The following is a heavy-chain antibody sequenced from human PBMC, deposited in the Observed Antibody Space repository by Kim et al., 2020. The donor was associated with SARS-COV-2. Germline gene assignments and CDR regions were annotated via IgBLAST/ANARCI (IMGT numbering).Heavy chain of an antibody. CDR1: GFTFSDAA. V-gene: IGHV3-11*04. D-gene: IGHD3-10*01. CDR3: ETAPYYYGY. Sequence: GGSLRLSCAASGFTFSDAAMSWIRQAPGKGLEWISYITSSGSVINYADSVKGRFTFSRDNAKNTLSLQMNSLRAEDTAVYFCETAPYYYGYGGQGTRVTVSS. CDR2: ITSSGSVI. J-gene: IGHJ4*02.